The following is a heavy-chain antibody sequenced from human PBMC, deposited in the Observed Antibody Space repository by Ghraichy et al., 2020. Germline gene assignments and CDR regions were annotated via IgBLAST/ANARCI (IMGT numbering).Heavy chain of an antibody. D-gene: IGHD3-16*01. J-gene: IGHJ4*02. CDR1: GFTFSNAW. CDR3: TTDIMGWTDY. CDR2: IKSKTDGGTT. V-gene: IGHV3-15*01. Sequence: GESLNISCAASGFTFSNAWMSWVRQAPGKGLEWVGRIKSKTDGGTTDYAAPVKGRFTISRDDSKNTLYLQMNSLKTEDTAVYYCTTDIMGWTDYWGQGTLVTVSS.